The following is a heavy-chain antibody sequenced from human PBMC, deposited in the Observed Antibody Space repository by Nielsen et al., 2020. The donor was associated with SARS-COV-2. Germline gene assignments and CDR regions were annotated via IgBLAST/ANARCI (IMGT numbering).Heavy chain of an antibody. CDR2: ISSGGGTK. J-gene: IGHJ4*02. CDR1: GITFTTYN. Sequence: GESLKISCRVSGITFTTYNMNWVRQAPGKGLEWVSYISSGGGTKKYADSVKGRFTVSRDNAKNSLYLRMNSLRAEDTAIYYCARDREPGYNAVDYWGQGTLVTVSS. D-gene: IGHD1-14*01. V-gene: IGHV3-48*01. CDR3: ARDREPGYNAVDY.